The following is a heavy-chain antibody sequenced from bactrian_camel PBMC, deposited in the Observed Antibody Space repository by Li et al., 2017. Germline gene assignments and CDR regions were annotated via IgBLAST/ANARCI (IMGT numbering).Heavy chain of an antibody. J-gene: IGHJ6*01. D-gene: IGHD2*01. CDR3: AARGPYCYTKLSVRDFTY. V-gene: IGHV3-2*01. CDR2: IYRKQNAT. CDR1: GYPAVKDY. Sequence: HVQLVESGGGSGQTGGSLSLSCAVSGYPAVKDYMAWFRQSPGKRREGVTSIYRKQNATYYAASVKGRFTISQDNAKNTVYLQMNSLKPEDTAMYYGAARGPYCYTKLSVRDFTYWGQGTQVTVPA.